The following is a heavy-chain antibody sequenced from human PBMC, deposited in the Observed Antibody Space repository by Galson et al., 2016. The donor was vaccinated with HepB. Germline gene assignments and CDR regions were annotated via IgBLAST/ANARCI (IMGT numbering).Heavy chain of an antibody. J-gene: IGHJ4*02. CDR1: GFSLSSHA. V-gene: IGHV3-33*01. D-gene: IGHD6-19*01. CDR3: ARATGGWSTYYLDF. Sequence: SLRLSCATSGFSLSSHAMHWVRQAPGRGLEWVAVLWYDGGNQFYADSVRDRFTISRDMSKTTVFLQMTILRVDDTAVYYCARATGGWSTYYLDFWGQGTLVSVSS. CDR2: LWYDGGNQ.